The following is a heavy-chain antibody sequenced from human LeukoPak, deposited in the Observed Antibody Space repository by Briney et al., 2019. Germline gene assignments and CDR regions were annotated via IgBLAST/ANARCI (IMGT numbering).Heavy chain of an antibody. CDR3: VREGYYDSSGYLGVFDY. D-gene: IGHD3-22*01. CDR1: GFTFSSYG. CDR2: IDTTGTAM. V-gene: IGHV3-48*04. J-gene: IGHJ4*02. Sequence: PGGSLRLSCAASGFTFSSYGMSWIRQAPGKGLEWVSHIDTTGTAMYYADSVRGRFTMSRDNAKNSLYLQMNSLRAEDTAVYYCVREGYYDSSGYLGVFDYWGQGTLVTVSS.